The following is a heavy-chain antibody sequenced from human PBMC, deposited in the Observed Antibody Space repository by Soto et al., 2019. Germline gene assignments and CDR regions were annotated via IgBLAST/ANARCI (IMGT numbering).Heavy chain of an antibody. CDR3: AKDLMSNYGMDV. Sequence: PGGSLRLSCAASGFTFSSYAMSWVRQAPGKGLEWVSLITGSGGAYYPDSVKGRFTVSRDNAKNSLYLQMNSLRAEDTALYYCAKDLMSNYGMDVWGQGTTVTVSS. V-gene: IGHV3-23*01. J-gene: IGHJ6*02. CDR2: ITGSGGA. D-gene: IGHD3-16*01. CDR1: GFTFSSYA.